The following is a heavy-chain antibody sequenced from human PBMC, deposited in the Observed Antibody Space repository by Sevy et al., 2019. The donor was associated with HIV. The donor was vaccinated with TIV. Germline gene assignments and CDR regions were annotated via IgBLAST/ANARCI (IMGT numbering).Heavy chain of an antibody. J-gene: IGHJ4*02. CDR2: ITHRGGT. V-gene: IGHV4-34*01. CDR1: GGSFSDYY. Sequence: SETLSLTCAVYGGSFSDYYWSWIRQSPGKGLEWIGEITHRGGTNYNPSLKSRVTISVDTSKNQFSLRLNSMTAADTAIYYCARENRLSSGWDKYRYPYFDFWGRGTLVTVSS. CDR3: ARENRLSSGWDKYRYPYFDF. D-gene: IGHD3-16*02.